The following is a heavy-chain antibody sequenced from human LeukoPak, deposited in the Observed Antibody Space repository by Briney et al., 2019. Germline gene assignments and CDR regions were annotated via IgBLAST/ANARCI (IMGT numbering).Heavy chain of an antibody. CDR2: ISGSGGNT. D-gene: IGHD1-1*01. CDR1: GFTFPNYV. CDR3: ANEYTKGDV. J-gene: IGHJ3*01. Sequence: GGSLRLSCAASGFTFPNYVMSWVRQAPGKGLEWVSAISGSGGNTYYADSVKGRFTISRDNPKNTLYLQMNSLRAEDAAVYYCANEYTKGDVWGQGTMVTVSS. V-gene: IGHV3-23*01.